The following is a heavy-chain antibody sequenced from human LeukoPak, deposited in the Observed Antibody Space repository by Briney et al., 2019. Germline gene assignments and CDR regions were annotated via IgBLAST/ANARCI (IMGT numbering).Heavy chain of an antibody. CDR1: GFTLRSEW. Sequence: GGSLRLSCAASGFTLRSEWMSWLRQTPEKGLEWVANIKPDGSATAYVDSVKGRFTISRDNAKNSLYLQMNSLRAEDTAVYYCARGPIAAAGTGAFDIWGQGTMVTVSS. CDR3: ARGPIAAAGTGAFDI. J-gene: IGHJ3*02. CDR2: IKPDGSAT. V-gene: IGHV3-7*01. D-gene: IGHD6-13*01.